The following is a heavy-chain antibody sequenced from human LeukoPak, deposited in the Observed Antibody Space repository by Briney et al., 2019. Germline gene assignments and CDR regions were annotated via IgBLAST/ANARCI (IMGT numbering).Heavy chain of an antibody. D-gene: IGHD3-22*01. CDR1: GGSFSGYY. CDR3: ASTVYDSSGYFSAFDS. V-gene: IGHV4-34*01. Sequence: SETLSLTCAVYGGSFSGYYWSWIRQPPGKGLEWIGEINHSGSTNYKPSLKSRVTISVDTSKNQFSLKLSSVTAADTAVYYCASTVYDSSGYFSAFDSWGQGTMVTVSS. CDR2: INHSGST. J-gene: IGHJ3*02.